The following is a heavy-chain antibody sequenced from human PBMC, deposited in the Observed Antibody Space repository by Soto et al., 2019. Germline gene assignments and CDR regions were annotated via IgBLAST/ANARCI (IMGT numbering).Heavy chain of an antibody. J-gene: IGHJ4*02. Sequence: ASVKVSCKTSGYTFSGFYIHWVRQAPGQGLESMGWIYPDSGGTDYAQKFQGRVTMTGDTSISTAYMELSKLRSDDTAVYYCRVTGVSEVDYWGQGTLVTVSS. V-gene: IGHV1-2*02. D-gene: IGHD2-8*01. CDR1: GYTFSGFY. CDR2: IYPDSGGT. CDR3: RVTGVSEVDY.